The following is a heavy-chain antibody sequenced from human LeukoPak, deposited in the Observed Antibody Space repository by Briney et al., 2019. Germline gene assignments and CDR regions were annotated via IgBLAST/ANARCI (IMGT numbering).Heavy chain of an antibody. CDR2: IYYSGST. J-gene: IGHJ4*02. V-gene: IGHV4-61*01. CDR1: GGSVSSGSYY. CDR3: AREMYYGSGGYTYYFDY. D-gene: IGHD3-10*01. Sequence: SETLSLTCTVSGGSVSSGSYYWSWIRQPPGKGLEWIGYIYYSGSTNYNPSLKSRVTISVDTSKNQFSLKLSSVTAADTAVYYCAREMYYGSGGYTYYFDYWGQGTLVTVSS.